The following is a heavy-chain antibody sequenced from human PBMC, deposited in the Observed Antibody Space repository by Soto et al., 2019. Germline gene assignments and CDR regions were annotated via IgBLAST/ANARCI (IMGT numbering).Heavy chain of an antibody. J-gene: IGHJ6*02. Sequence: GGSLRLSCAASGLTFSSYGMHWVRQAPGKGLEWVAVISYDGSNKYYADSVKGRFTISRDNSKNTLYLQMNSLRAEDTAVYYCAKDLGDTAMVKAYGMDVWGQGTTVTVSS. D-gene: IGHD5-18*01. CDR3: AKDLGDTAMVKAYGMDV. V-gene: IGHV3-30*18. CDR1: GLTFSSYG. CDR2: ISYDGSNK.